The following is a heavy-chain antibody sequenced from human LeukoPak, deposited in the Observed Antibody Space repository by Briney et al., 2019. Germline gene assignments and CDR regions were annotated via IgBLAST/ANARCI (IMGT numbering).Heavy chain of an antibody. V-gene: IGHV4-59*01. J-gene: IGHJ4*02. D-gene: IGHD2-2*01. CDR1: GGSISSYY. CDR3: ARARSANYCSSTSCYLPKTYYFDG. Sequence: SETLSLTCTVSGGSISSYYWSWIRQPPGKGLEWIGYIYYSGSTNYNPSLKSRVTISVDTSKNPFSLRLSSVTAADTAVYYCARARSANYCSSTSCYLPKTYYFDGWGQGTLVTVSS. CDR2: IYYSGST.